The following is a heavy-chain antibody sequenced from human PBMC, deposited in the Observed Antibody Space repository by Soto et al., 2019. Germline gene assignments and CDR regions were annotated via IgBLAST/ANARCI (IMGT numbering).Heavy chain of an antibody. Sequence: SGGSLRLSCAASGFTFSSYAMHWVRQAPGKGLEWVAVISYDGSNKYYADSVKGRFTISRDNSKDTLYLQMNSLRAEDTAVYYCASTMITSWDYYGMDVWGQGTTVTVSS. CDR3: ASTMITSWDYYGMDV. CDR2: ISYDGSNK. J-gene: IGHJ6*02. CDR1: GFTFSSYA. V-gene: IGHV3-30-3*01. D-gene: IGHD3-16*01.